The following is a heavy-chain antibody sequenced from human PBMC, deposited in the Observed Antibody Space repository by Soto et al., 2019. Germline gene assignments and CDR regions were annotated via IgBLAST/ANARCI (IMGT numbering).Heavy chain of an antibody. V-gene: IGHV3-49*04. Sequence: SLSLSCTASGLTFGDYSMSWVRQAPGKGLEWVGFIRSKAYGGTTEYAASVKGRFTISRDDSKSIAYLQMNSLKTEDTAVYYCTAGKLYPSLDFDSWGQGTLVTVSS. CDR2: IRSKAYGGTT. J-gene: IGHJ4*02. CDR1: GLTFGDYS. D-gene: IGHD2-8*01. CDR3: TAGKLYPSLDFDS.